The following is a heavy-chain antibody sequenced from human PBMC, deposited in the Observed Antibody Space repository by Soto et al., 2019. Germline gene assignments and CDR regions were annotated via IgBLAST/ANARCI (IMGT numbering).Heavy chain of an antibody. Sequence: EVQLLESGGGSAQPGGSLRLSCAASGFTFSSYAMSWVRQAPGKGLEWVSTFGASGATYHADSVKGRITISRDNSKNTLYLQMNSLRADDTAVYYWARRVPGAHYFDLWGRGTLVTVSS. D-gene: IGHD2-2*01. J-gene: IGHJ2*01. V-gene: IGHV3-23*01. CDR1: GFTFSSYA. CDR2: FGASGAT. CDR3: ARRVPGAHYFDL.